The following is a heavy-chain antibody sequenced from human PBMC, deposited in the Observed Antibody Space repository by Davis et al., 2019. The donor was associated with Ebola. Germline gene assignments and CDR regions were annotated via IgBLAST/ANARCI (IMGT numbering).Heavy chain of an antibody. CDR1: GFTFSSYA. V-gene: IGHV3-21*01. CDR3: ARDLYDSGDRYYFDY. D-gene: IGHD4-17*01. Sequence: GESLKISCAASGFTFSSYAMHWVRQAPGKGLEWVSSISSSSSYIYYADSVKGRFTISRDNAKNSLYLQMNSLRAEDTAVYYCARDLYDSGDRYYFDYWGQGTLVTVSS. J-gene: IGHJ4*02. CDR2: ISSSSSYI.